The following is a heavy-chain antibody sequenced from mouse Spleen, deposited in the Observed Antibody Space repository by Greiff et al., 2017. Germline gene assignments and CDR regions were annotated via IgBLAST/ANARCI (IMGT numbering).Heavy chain of an antibody. CDR1: GFTFSDYY. CDR2: INYDGSST. Sequence: EVQRVESEGGLVQPGSSMKLSCTASGFTFSDYYMAWVRQVPEKGLEWVANINYDGSSTYYLDSLKSRFIISRDNAKNILYLQMSSLKSEDTATYYCARDRGVDYWGQGTSVTVSS. CDR3: ARDRGVDY. J-gene: IGHJ4*01. V-gene: IGHV5-16*01.